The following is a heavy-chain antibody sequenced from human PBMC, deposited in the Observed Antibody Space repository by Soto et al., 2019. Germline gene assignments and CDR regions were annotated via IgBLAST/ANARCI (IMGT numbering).Heavy chain of an antibody. Sequence: QVHLRESGPGLVKPSETLSLTCTVSGGSITSFYWSWIRQSPGKGLEWIAYVYYTESAIYNPSLKSRVTISPGTSQNQVSLQLTSVTAADTAHYYWAAHLWGDCSWDNLGQGTLVTVSS. CDR3: AAHLWGDCSWDN. D-gene: IGHD2-21*01. V-gene: IGHV4-59*01. J-gene: IGHJ4*02. CDR1: GGSITSFY. CDR2: VYYTESA.